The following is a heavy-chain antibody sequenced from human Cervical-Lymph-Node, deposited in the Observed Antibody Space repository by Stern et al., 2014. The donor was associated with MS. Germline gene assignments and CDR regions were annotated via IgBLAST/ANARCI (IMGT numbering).Heavy chain of an antibody. CDR3: ARQRYFDY. J-gene: IGHJ4*02. CDR1: GYTFTSYW. CDR2: IFPGGSDI. V-gene: IGHV5-51*01. Sequence: VQLVQSGPEVKRPGESLKISCQASGYTFTSYWIGWVRQMPGKGLDWIAIIFPGGSDIRYSPAVQGQVPISADKSSSTASLQWNNLKASDTAIYYCARQRYFDYWGQGTLVTVSS.